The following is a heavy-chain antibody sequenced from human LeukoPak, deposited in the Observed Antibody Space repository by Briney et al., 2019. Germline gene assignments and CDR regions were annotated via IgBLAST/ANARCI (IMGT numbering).Heavy chain of an antibody. CDR1: GFTFSNYW. D-gene: IGHD3-22*01. J-gene: IGHJ4*02. Sequence: GGSLRLSCATSGFTFSNYWMNWVRQAPGKGLEWVANIKEGGSEKKYVDSVKGRFTISRDNAENAVHLEMNSLRAEDTAVYYCARMCLFESSGYRPSDYWGQGTLVTVSS. V-gene: IGHV3-7*03. CDR3: ARMCLFESSGYRPSDY. CDR2: IKEGGSEK.